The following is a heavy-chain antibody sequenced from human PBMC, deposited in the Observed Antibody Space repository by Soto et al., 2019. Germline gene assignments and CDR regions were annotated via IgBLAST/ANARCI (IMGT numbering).Heavy chain of an antibody. CDR1: GFTFSDSW. J-gene: IGHJ4*02. D-gene: IGHD6-19*01. Sequence: EVQLVESGGGSVQPGESLRLSCVASGFTFSDSWMHWVRQSPGKGLVWLSRVIGNGNGADYADSVKGRFTISRDNARNTVYLQMDSLRDEDTAIYYCARVAVASRAIDSWGPGTLVTVSS. CDR3: ARVAVASRAIDS. CDR2: VIGNGNGA. V-gene: IGHV3-74*01.